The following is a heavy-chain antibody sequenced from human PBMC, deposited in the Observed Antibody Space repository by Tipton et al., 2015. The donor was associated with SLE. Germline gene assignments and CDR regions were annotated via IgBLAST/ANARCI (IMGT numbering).Heavy chain of an antibody. V-gene: IGHV4-59*01. CDR1: GGSISSYY. Sequence: TLSLTCTVSGGSISSYYWSWIRQPPGKGLEWIGYIYYSGSTNYSGGTNYNPSLKSRVTISLDTSKNQFSLKLSSVTAADTAVYYCARGGVLGFHPSAFDIWGQGTMVTVSS. CDR2: IYYSGST. CDR3: ARGGVLGFHPSAFDI. J-gene: IGHJ3*02. D-gene: IGHD3-10*01.